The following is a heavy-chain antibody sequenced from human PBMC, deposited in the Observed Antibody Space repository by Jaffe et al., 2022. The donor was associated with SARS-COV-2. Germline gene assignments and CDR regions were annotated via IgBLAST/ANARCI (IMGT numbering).Heavy chain of an antibody. CDR1: GGSISSSSYY. D-gene: IGHD5-18*01. Sequence: QLQLQESGPGLVKPSETLSLTCTVSGGSISSSSYYWGWIRQPPGKGLEWIGSIYYSGSTYYNPSLKSRVTISVDTSKNQFSLKLSSVTAADTAVYYCASSLQLWLFQGYYMDVWGKGTTVTVSS. CDR3: ASSLQLWLFQGYYMDV. CDR2: IYYSGST. J-gene: IGHJ6*03. V-gene: IGHV4-39*01.